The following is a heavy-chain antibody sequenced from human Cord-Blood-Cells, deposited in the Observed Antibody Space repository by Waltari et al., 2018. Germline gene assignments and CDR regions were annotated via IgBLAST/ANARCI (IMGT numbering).Heavy chain of an antibody. CDR3: ARDRRYYYGSGNPNQTYYYGMDV. CDR1: GYTFTGYY. CDR2: INPNSGGT. J-gene: IGHJ6*02. Sequence: GAEVKKPGASVKVSCKASGYTFTGYYMHWLRQPPGQGLEGMGWINPNSGGTNYAQKFQGRVTMTRDTSISTAYMELSRLRSDDTAVYYCARDRRYYYGSGNPNQTYYYGMDVWGQGTTVTVSS. V-gene: IGHV1-2*02. D-gene: IGHD3-10*01.